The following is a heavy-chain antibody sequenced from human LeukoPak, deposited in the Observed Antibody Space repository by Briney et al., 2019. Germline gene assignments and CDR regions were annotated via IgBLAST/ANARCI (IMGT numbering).Heavy chain of an antibody. D-gene: IGHD1-26*01. CDR2: SNDSGGT. V-gene: IGHV4-34*01. Sequence: SETLSLTCAVYGGTFSGYYWSWIRQPPGKRLEWVGESNDSGGTNYNPSLKSRVTISADKSKNQVSLKLTSVTAADTAVYYCARLSVIVGSTLEYYYYYMGVWGQGTTVTVSS. CDR3: ARLSVIVGSTLEYYYYYMGV. CDR1: GGTFSGYY. J-gene: IGHJ6*03.